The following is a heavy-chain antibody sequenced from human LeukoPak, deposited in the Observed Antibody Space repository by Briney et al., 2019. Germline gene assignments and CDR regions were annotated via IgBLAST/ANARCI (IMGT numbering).Heavy chain of an antibody. Sequence: KPGGSLRLSCAASGFDFTSAWMSWVRQTPGKGLKWVGRIKSRGGGGTRDYAAPVKDRFTISRDDSKKTLYLQMDSLKSEDTAVYYCRWDRSMFYAMDEWGQGTMVTVSS. CDR2: IKSRGGGGTR. CDR3: RWDRSMFYAMDE. V-gene: IGHV3-15*01. D-gene: IGHD1-26*01. J-gene: IGHJ6*02. CDR1: GFDFTSAW.